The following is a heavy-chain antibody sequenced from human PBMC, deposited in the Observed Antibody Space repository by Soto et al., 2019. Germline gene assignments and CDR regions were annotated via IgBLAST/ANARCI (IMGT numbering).Heavy chain of an antibody. D-gene: IGHD3-3*01. CDR1: GGSISSGDYS. Sequence: PSETLSLTRTVSGGSISSGDYSWSWVRQSPGKGLEWIGHIYNSGITYYNPSLKSRVVISIDTSRNQFSLRLNSLTAADRAVYFCARGVTVFGLVSRFWFDPWGQGTVVTVSS. V-gene: IGHV4-30-4*01. CDR2: IYNSGIT. J-gene: IGHJ5*02. CDR3: ARGVTVFGLVSRFWFDP.